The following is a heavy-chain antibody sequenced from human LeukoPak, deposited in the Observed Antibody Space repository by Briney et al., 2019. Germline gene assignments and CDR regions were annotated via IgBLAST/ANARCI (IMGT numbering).Heavy chain of an antibody. CDR3: ARDLGMTTATTQVG. V-gene: IGHV1-69*05. Sequence: SAKVSCKASGGTFSSYAISWVRQAPGQGLGWMGGIIPIFGTANYAQKFQGRVTITTDESTSTAYMELRSLRSDDTAVYHCARDLGMTTATTQVGWGQGTLVTVSS. J-gene: IGHJ4*02. CDR2: IIPIFGTA. CDR1: GGTFSSYA. D-gene: IGHD4-17*01.